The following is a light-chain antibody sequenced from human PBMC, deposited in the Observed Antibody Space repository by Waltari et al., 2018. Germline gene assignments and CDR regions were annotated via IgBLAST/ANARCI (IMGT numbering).Light chain of an antibody. V-gene: IGLV1-51*01. J-gene: IGLJ2*01. CDR1: GSNIGHNY. CDR3: GTWDTSLSKV. Sequence: QSVLTPPPSVSAAPGQKVTISCSGAGSNIGHNYVSWYQQFPGTAPKLLIYDNNKRPSGIPDRFSGSKSGTSATLVITGLHTGDEADYYCGTWDTSLSKVFGGGTKLTVL. CDR2: DNN.